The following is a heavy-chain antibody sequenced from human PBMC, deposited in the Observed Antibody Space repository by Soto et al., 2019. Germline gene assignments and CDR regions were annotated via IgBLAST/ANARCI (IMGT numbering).Heavy chain of an antibody. CDR3: ARGIAAGGHGVDV. Sequence: SQTLSLTCAISGDSVSSNSAAWNWIRQSPSRGLEWLGRTYYRSKWFNGYAVSVKSRITINPDTSRNQFSLQLNSVTPEGTAVYYCARGIAAGGHGVDVWGQGTTVTVSS. D-gene: IGHD6-13*01. J-gene: IGHJ6*02. V-gene: IGHV6-1*01. CDR2: TYYRSKWFN. CDR1: GDSVSSNSAA.